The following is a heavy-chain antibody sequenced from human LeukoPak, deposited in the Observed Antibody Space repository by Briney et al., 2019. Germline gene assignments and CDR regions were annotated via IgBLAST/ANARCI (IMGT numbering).Heavy chain of an antibody. Sequence: GGSLRLSCAASGFTVSSNYMSWVRQAPGKGLEWVSVIYSGGSTYYAVSVKGRFTISRDNSKNTLYLQMNSLRAEDTAVYYCARAPERRAFDIWGQGTMVTVSS. D-gene: IGHD1-1*01. CDR1: GFTVSSNY. CDR3: ARAPERRAFDI. J-gene: IGHJ3*02. CDR2: IYSGGST. V-gene: IGHV3-66*01.